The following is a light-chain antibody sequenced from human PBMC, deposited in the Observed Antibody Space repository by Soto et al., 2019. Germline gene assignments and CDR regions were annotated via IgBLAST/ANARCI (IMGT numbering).Light chain of an antibody. CDR2: SNN. J-gene: IGLJ1*01. Sequence: QSVLTQPPSASGTPGQRVTISCSGSSSNIGSNTVNWYQQLPGTAPKLLIYSNNQRPSGVPDRFSGSKSGTSASLAISGLQSEDEADYYCAAWDDGLSGLVFGTGTKVTVL. CDR3: AAWDDGLSGLV. V-gene: IGLV1-44*01. CDR1: SSNIGSNT.